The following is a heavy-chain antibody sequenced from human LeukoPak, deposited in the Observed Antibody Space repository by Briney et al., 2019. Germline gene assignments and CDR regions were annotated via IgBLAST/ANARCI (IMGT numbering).Heavy chain of an antibody. CDR3: AKGGTYYDYVWGSYLYGYYFDY. CDR1: GFTFDDYG. J-gene: IGHJ4*02. CDR2: ISGSGGST. V-gene: IGHV3-23*01. Sequence: GGSLRLSCAASGFTFDDYGMSWVRQAPGKGLEWVSAISGSGGSTYYADSVKGRFTISRDNSKNTLYLQMNSLRAEDTAVYYCAKGGTYYDYVWGSYLYGYYFDYWGQGTLVTVSS. D-gene: IGHD3-16*02.